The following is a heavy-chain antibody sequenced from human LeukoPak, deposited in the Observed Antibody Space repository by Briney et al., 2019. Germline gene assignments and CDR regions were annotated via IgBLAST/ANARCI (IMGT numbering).Heavy chain of an antibody. CDR1: RFTFTSSA. D-gene: IGHD1-26*01. J-gene: IGHJ3*02. V-gene: IGHV1-58*02. Sequence: GTSVKVSCKASRFTFTSSAMQWVRQARGQRLEWIGWIVVGSGSTNYAQKFQERVTITRDMSTSTAYMELSSLRSEDTAVYYCAGYSGYHRDAFDIWGQGTMVTVSS. CDR2: IVVGSGST. CDR3: AGYSGYHRDAFDI.